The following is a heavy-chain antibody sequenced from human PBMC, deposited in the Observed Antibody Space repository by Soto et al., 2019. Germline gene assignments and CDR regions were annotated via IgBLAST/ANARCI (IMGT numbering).Heavy chain of an antibody. J-gene: IGHJ3*02. D-gene: IGHD2-15*01. Sequence: EVQLVESGGGLVQPGGSLRLSCTASGFIVSDTYMNWVRQAPGKGLAWVSVISNRGDTHYADSVRGRFSLSRDIADNTLHLQTNNLRVEDTAVYYCAREPRYCRGGSCSITGDAFDIWGQGTMVTVSS. V-gene: IGHV3-66*01. CDR3: AREPRYCRGGSCSITGDAFDI. CDR1: GFIVSDTY. CDR2: ISNRGDT.